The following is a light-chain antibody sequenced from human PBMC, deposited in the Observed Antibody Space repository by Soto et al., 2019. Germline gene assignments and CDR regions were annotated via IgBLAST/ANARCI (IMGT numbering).Light chain of an antibody. CDR1: SSDVGGYNY. V-gene: IGLV2-14*01. J-gene: IGLJ1*01. CDR2: DVS. CDR3: SSYTSNSTPFV. Sequence: QSALTQPASVSGSPGQSITISCTGTSSDVGGYNYVSWYQQHPGKAPKLMIYDVSNRPSGVSNRFSGSKSGNTASLTISGLQAEDEAVYYCSSYTSNSTPFVFGTGTKLTVL.